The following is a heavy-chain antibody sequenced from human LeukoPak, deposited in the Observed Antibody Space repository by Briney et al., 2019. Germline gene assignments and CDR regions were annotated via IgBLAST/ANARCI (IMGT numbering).Heavy chain of an antibody. V-gene: IGHV4-34*01. CDR2: IDHSGST. J-gene: IGHJ4*02. CDR1: GVSFSGYY. Sequence: PSETLSLTCAVYGVSFSGYYWSWIRQPPGKGLEWIGEIDHSGSTNYNPSLKSRVTISVDTSKNQFSLKLSSVTAADTAVYYCARGGIQLWFNYWGQGTLVTVSS. D-gene: IGHD5-18*01. CDR3: ARGGIQLWFNY.